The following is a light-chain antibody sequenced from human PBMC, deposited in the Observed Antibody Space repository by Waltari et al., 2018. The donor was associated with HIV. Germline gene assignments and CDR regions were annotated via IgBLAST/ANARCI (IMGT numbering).Light chain of an antibody. Sequence: SYVLTQPPSISVAPGQTAKITCGGNNIGNRDVPWYQQKPGQAPILVIFDDDHRPSGIPERFSGSNSDNTATLTINRVEVGDEADYYCQVWDSGSDHVFGSGTTVTVL. V-gene: IGLV3-21*02. CDR3: QVWDSGSDHV. CDR1: NIGNRD. J-gene: IGLJ1*01. CDR2: DDD.